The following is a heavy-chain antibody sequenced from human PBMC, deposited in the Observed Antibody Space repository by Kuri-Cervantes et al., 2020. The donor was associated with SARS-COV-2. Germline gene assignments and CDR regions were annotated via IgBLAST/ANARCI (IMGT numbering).Heavy chain of an antibody. CDR2: INPNSGGT. CDR3: ARGDYVWGSYRYYMDV. V-gene: IGHV1-2*02. D-gene: IGHD3-16*02. CDR1: GYTFTGYY. J-gene: IGHJ6*03. Sequence: ASVKVSCKASGYTFTGYYMHWVRQAPGQGLEWMGWINPNSGGTNYAQKFQGRVTMTRDTSISTAYMELSRLRPDDTAVYYCARGDYVWGSYRYYMDVWGKGTTVTVSS.